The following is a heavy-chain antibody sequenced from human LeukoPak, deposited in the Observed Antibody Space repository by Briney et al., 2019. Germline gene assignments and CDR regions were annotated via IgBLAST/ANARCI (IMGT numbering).Heavy chain of an antibody. CDR2: MNPNSGKT. D-gene: IGHD6-25*01. J-gene: IGHJ3*02. CDR1: GYTYTSYD. V-gene: IGHV1-8*01. CDR3: GRLEAVRRADAFDI. Sequence: ASVKVSFKSSGYTYTSYDINWVRQASGQGVEGMGWMNPNSGKTGYEQKFQGRVTKTSNTSISTAYMELKRLRSEDTAVYFLGRLEAVRRADAFDIWAEGTVVTVFS.